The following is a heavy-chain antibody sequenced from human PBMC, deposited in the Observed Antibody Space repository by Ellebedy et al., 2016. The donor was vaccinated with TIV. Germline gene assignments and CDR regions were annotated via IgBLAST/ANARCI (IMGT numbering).Heavy chain of an antibody. CDR2: ISYDGSNK. CDR1: GFTFSSYG. D-gene: IGHD6-19*01. J-gene: IGHJ4*02. V-gene: IGHV3-30*18. Sequence: GESLKISXAASGFTFSSYGMHWVRQAPGKGLEWVAVISYDGSNKYYADSVKGRFTISRDNSKNTLYLQMNSLRAEDTAVYYCAKDIGNSSGWDFDYWGQGTLVTVSS. CDR3: AKDIGNSSGWDFDY.